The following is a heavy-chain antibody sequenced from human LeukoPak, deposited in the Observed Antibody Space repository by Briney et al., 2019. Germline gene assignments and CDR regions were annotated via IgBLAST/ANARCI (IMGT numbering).Heavy chain of an antibody. J-gene: IGHJ6*03. CDR2: IYYSGST. CDR3: ARHYYDSSGYLRYLYYYYYMDV. D-gene: IGHD3-22*01. V-gene: IGHV4-39*01. Sequence: SETLSLTCTVSGGSISSSSYYWGWIRQPRGKGLEWIGSIYYSGSTYYNPSLKSRVTISVDTSKNQFSLKLSSVTAADTAVYYCARHYYDSSGYLRYLYYYYYMDVWGKGTTVTVSS. CDR1: GGSISSSSYY.